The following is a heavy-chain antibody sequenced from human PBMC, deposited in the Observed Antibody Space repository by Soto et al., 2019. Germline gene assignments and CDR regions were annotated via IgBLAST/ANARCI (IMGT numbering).Heavy chain of an antibody. CDR3: ARYGSGECNRGSCYSPFDY. D-gene: IGHD2-15*01. Sequence: SETLSLTCTVSGRSISSVNYYWSWIRQPPGKGLEWIGYIYYSGSTYYNPSLRSRVTISVDTSKHQFSLKLSSVTAADTAVYYCARYGSGECNRGSCYSPFDYWGQRTLVTVSS. V-gene: IGHV4-30-4*01. CDR1: GRSISSVNYY. CDR2: IYYSGST. J-gene: IGHJ4*02.